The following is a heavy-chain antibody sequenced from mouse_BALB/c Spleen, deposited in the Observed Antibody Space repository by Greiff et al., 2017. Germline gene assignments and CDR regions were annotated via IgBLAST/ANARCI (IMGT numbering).Heavy chain of an antibody. CDR2: IRNKANGYTT. Sequence: EVQGVESGGGLVQPGGSLRLSCATSGFTFTDYYMSWVRQPPGKELEWLGFIRNKANGYTTEYSASVKGRFTISRDNSQSILYLQMNTLRAEDSATYYCDRARSTMITPYAMDYWGQGTSGTVSS. V-gene: IGHV7-3*02. J-gene: IGHJ4*01. CDR3: DRARSTMITPYAMDY. D-gene: IGHD2-4*01. CDR1: GFTFTDYY.